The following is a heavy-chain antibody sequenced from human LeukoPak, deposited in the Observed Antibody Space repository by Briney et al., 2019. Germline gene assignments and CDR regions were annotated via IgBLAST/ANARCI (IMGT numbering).Heavy chain of an antibody. CDR2: TYYRSKWYN. CDR1: GDSVSSNSAT. J-gene: IGHJ4*02. CDR3: ARGYSSGWPLDF. Sequence: SQTLSLTCAISGDSVSSNSATWSWIRQSPSXGLEWLGRTYYRSKWYNEYALSVKSRITINPDTSKSQFSLQLNSVTPEDTAVYYCARGYSSGWPLDFWGQGTLVTVSS. V-gene: IGHV6-1*01. D-gene: IGHD6-19*01.